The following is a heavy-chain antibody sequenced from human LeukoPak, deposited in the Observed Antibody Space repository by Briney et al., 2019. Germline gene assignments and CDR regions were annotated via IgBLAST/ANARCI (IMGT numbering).Heavy chain of an antibody. CDR1: GFTFSNYG. V-gene: IGHV3-30*18. CDR2: ISDDGSKK. CDR3: AKDRSGMGYYFDF. Sequence: GGSLRLSCAASGFTFSNYGMNWVRQAPGKGLEWVAVISDDGSKKYYEDSVKGRFTISRDNSKNTLYLQMDSLRAEDTAVYYCAKDRSGMGYYFDFWGQGTLVTVSS. D-gene: IGHD1-26*01. J-gene: IGHJ4*02.